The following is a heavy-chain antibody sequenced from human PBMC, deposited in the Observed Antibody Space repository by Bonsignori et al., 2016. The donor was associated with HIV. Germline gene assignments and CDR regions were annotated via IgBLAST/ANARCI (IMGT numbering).Heavy chain of an antibody. D-gene: IGHD6-19*01. V-gene: IGHV4-4*07. CDR1: GGSISSYY. CDR3: ASSIAVAGTSAFDI. Sequence: SETLSLTCTVSGGSISSYYWSWIRQPAGKGLEWIGRIYTSGSTNYNPSLKSRVTMSVDTSKNQFSLKLSSVTAADTAVYYCASSIAVAGTSAFDIWGQGTMVTVSS. J-gene: IGHJ3*02. CDR2: IYTSGST.